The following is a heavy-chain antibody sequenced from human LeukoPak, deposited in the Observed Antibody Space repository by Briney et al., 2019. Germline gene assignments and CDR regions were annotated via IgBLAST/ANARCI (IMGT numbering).Heavy chain of an antibody. D-gene: IGHD3-16*01. CDR3: ARSSSLGELNY. CDR1: GFTFSNYDM. J-gene: IGHJ4*02. CDR2: IYHSGST. V-gene: IGHV4-4*02. Sequence: PGGSLRLSCAASGFTFSNYDMSWVRQPPGKGLEWIGEIYHSGSTNYNPSLKSRVTISVDKSKNQFSLKLSSVTAADTAVYYCARSSSLGELNYWGQGTLVTVSS.